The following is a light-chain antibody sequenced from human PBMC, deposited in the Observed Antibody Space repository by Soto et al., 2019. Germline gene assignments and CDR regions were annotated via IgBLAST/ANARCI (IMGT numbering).Light chain of an antibody. J-gene: IGKJ5*01. Sequence: EIVLTQSPGTLSLSPGERATLSCRASQSVSNNYLAWYQQKPGQAPRLLIFGASSRATGIPDRFSGSGSGTEFALAISSLQSEDFAVYYCQQYENWPSITFGQGTRLEIK. CDR3: QQYENWPSIT. V-gene: IGKV3-20*01. CDR1: QSVSNNY. CDR2: GAS.